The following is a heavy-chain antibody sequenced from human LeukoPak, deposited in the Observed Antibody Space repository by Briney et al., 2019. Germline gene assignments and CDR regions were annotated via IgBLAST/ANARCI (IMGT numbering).Heavy chain of an antibody. CDR1: GGSISSYY. J-gene: IGHJ4*02. CDR3: ARRDYGSGFYFFDY. V-gene: IGHV4-59*12. CDR2: IYYSGST. Sequence: KPSETLSLTCTVSGGSISSYYWSWIRQPPGKGLEWIGDIYYSGSTNYNPSLKSRVTTSIDTSKNQFSLKLSSVTAADTAVYYCARRDYGSGFYFFDYGGQGTLVTVSS. D-gene: IGHD2-15*01.